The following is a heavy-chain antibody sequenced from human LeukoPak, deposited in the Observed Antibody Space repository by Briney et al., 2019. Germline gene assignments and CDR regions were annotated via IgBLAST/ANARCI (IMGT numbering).Heavy chain of an antibody. J-gene: IGHJ4*02. V-gene: IGHV3-23*01. D-gene: IGHD6-19*01. Sequence: PGGSLRLSCAASGFTFSSYAMSWVRQAPGKGLEWVSAICGSGGSTYYADSVKGRFTISRDNSKNTLYLQMNSLRAEDTAVYYCAKGGNSGWYFDYWGQGTLVTVSS. CDR1: GFTFSSYA. CDR3: AKGGNSGWYFDY. CDR2: ICGSGGST.